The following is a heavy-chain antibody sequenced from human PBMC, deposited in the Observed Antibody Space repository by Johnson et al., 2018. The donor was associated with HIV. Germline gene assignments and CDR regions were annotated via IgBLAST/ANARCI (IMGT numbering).Heavy chain of an antibody. J-gene: IGHJ3*02. CDR2: IWYDGSDK. CDR1: GFTFSSYA. CDR3: ARVQMIVVVINDAFDI. D-gene: IGHD3-22*01. V-gene: IGHV3-30*04. Sequence: QVQLVESGGGVVQPGRSLRLSCAASGFTFSSYAMHWVRQAPGKGLEWVALIWYDGSDKYYADSVKGRFTISRDNSKNTLYLQMNSLRAEDTTVYYCARVQMIVVVINDAFDIWGQGTMVTVSS.